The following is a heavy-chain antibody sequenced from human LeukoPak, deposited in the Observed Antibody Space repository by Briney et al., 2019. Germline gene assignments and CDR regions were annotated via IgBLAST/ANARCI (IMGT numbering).Heavy chain of an antibody. CDR1: GGSISSYY. V-gene: IGHV4-59*01. Sequence: SETLSLTCTVSGGSISSYYWSWIRQPPGRGLEWIGYIYYSGSTNYNPSLKSRVTISVDTSKNQFSLKLSSVTAADTAVYYCAREVAAAGLDYWGQGTLVTVSS. D-gene: IGHD6-13*01. J-gene: IGHJ4*02. CDR2: IYYSGST. CDR3: AREVAAAGLDY.